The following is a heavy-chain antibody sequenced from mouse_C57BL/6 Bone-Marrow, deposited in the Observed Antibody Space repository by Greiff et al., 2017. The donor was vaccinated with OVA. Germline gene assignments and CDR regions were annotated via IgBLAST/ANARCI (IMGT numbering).Heavy chain of an antibody. J-gene: IGHJ2*01. Sequence: ESGPGLVKPSQSLSLTCSVTGYSITSGYYWNWIRQFPGNKLEWMGYISYDGSNNYNPSLKNRISITRDTSKNPCCLELKSVNTEDTATYDCARGGWDVHYFNYWGQGTTLTVSS. CDR2: ISYDGSN. D-gene: IGHD4-1*01. CDR3: ARGGWDVHYFNY. V-gene: IGHV3-6*01. CDR1: GYSITSGYY.